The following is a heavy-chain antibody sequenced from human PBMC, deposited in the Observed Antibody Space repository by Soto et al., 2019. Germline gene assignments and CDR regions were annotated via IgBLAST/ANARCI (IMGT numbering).Heavy chain of an antibody. V-gene: IGHV4-34*02. CDR3: ARGRWLRQSFDY. Sequence: QVQLEQWGAGLLKPSETLSLTCAVYGGSFSGYYWSWIRQPPGKGLEWIGEINHSGSTNYNPSLKSRXXIXVXXSENQFSLNLYSVTAADTAVYYCARGRWLRQSFDYWGQGTLVTVSS. D-gene: IGHD5-12*01. CDR1: GGSFSGYY. J-gene: IGHJ4*02. CDR2: INHSGST.